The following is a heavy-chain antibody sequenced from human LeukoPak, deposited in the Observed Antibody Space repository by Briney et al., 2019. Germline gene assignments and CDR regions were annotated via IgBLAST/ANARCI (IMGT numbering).Heavy chain of an antibody. CDR3: VKNGWLDY. V-gene: IGHV3-21*01. Sequence: PGGSLRLSSAASGFTFSSQNINWARQAPGKGLEWVAYISTSGDSTKYADSVEGRFTISRDNVENSLYLLMNSLRVDDTAVYYCVKNGWLDYWGQGIVVTVSS. CDR2: ISTSGDST. CDR1: GFTFSSQN. J-gene: IGHJ4*02. D-gene: IGHD6-19*01.